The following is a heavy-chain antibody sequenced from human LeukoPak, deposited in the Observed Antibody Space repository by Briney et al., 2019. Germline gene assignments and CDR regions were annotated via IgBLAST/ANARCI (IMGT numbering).Heavy chain of an antibody. CDR1: GFTFTTYA. D-gene: IGHD3-10*01. CDR3: ASDVGD. CDR2: ITTNGGGT. Sequence: GGSLRLACAASGFTFTTYAMSWVRQAPGKGLEWVSGITTNGGGTYYANSVKGRFTISRDNSKNTLYLQMNSLRAEDTAVYYCASDVGDWGQGTLVTVSS. V-gene: IGHV3-23*01. J-gene: IGHJ4*02.